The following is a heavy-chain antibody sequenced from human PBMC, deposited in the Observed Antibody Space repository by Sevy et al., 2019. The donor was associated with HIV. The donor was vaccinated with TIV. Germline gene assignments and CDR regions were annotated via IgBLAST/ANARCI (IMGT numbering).Heavy chain of an antibody. CDR1: GFTFSSYE. J-gene: IGHJ4*02. Sequence: GGSLRLSCAASGFTFSSYEMNWVRQAPGKGLEWVSYISNSGTAIYYSDSVKGRFTISRDNARNSLFLQMNSLVAEDTAVYYCARDLPPSATTVAHFDCWGQGTLVTVSS. CDR3: ARDLPPSATTVAHFDC. CDR2: ISNSGTAI. D-gene: IGHD4-17*01. V-gene: IGHV3-48*03.